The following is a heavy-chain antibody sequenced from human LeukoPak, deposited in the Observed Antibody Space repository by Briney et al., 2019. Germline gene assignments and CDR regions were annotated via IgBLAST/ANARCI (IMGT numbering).Heavy chain of an antibody. J-gene: IGHJ3*01. CDR1: GFTFSISW. CDR3: ARMEVA. CDR2: ISRKGITS. Sequence: RGSLRLSWAPFGFTFSISWIHWVRQVPGKGMVWVSRISRKGITSNYADSVKARFTTSRDNAKNTVQMNSLRAEDAAVYYCARMEVAWGQGTIVTV. D-gene: IGHD3-3*01. V-gene: IGHV3-74*01.